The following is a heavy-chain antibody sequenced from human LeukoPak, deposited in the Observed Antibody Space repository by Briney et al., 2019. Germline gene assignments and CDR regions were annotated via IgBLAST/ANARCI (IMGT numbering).Heavy chain of an antibody. Sequence: ASVKVSCKASGYTFTGYYMHWVRQAPGQGLEWMGWINPNSGGTNYAQKFQGRVTMTRGTSISTAYMELSRLRSDDTAVYYCARDGGVMATSGDFDYWGQGTLVTVSS. CDR1: GYTFTGYY. CDR3: ARDGGVMATSGDFDY. J-gene: IGHJ4*02. D-gene: IGHD5-24*01. V-gene: IGHV1-2*02. CDR2: INPNSGGT.